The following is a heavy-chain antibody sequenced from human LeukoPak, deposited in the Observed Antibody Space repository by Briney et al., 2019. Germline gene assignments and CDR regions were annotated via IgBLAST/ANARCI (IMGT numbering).Heavy chain of an antibody. D-gene: IGHD2-15*01. CDR3: AREGYCSGGSCVDAFDI. V-gene: IGHV3-9*01. J-gene: IGHJ3*02. CDR1: GFTFDDYA. CDR2: ISWNSGSM. Sequence: PGGSLRLSCAASGFTFDDYAMHWVRQAPGKGLEWVSGISWNSGSMDYADSVKGRFTISRDNAKNSLYLQMDSLRAEDTAVYYCAREGYCSGGSCVDAFDIWGQGTMVTVSS.